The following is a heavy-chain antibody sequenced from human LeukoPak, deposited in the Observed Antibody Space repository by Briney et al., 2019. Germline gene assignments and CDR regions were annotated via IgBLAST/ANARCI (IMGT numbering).Heavy chain of an antibody. V-gene: IGHV3-23*01. CDR3: AKAYSSGGGFDY. J-gene: IGHJ4*02. Sequence: PGGSLRLTCAASGFTFSTYAMSWVRQAPGKGLEWVSAISGSGGSTYYADSVKGRFIISRDNSKNTLYLQMNSLRTEDTAVYYCAKAYSSGGGFDYWGQGTLVTVSS. CDR2: ISGSGGST. D-gene: IGHD6-25*01. CDR1: GFTFSTYA.